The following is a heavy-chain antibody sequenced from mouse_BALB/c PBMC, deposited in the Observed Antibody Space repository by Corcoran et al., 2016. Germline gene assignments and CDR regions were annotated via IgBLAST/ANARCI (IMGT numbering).Heavy chain of an antibody. V-gene: IGHV1S136*01. CDR3: ARQGGNYPAWFAY. J-gene: IGHJ3*01. Sequence: EVQLQQSGPELVKPGASVKMSCKASGYTFTSYVMHWVKQKPGQGLEWIGYINPYNDGTKYNEKFKGKATLTSDKSSSTAYMEISSLTSEDSAVYYWARQGGNYPAWFAYWGQGTLVTVSA. CDR1: GYTFTSYV. CDR2: INPYNDGT. D-gene: IGHD2-1*01.